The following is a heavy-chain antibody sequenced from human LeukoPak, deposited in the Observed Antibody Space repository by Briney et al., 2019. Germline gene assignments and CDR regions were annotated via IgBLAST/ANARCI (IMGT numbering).Heavy chain of an antibody. D-gene: IGHD2-2*01. CDR2: IYYSGST. CDR1: GGSISSGDYY. Sequence: SQTLSLTCTVSGGSISSGDYYWSWIRQPPGKGLEWIGYIYYSGSTYYNPSLKSRVTISVDTSKNQFSLKLSSVTAADTAVYYCARVVPAAVTPGYWGQGTLVTVSS. V-gene: IGHV4-30-4*08. J-gene: IGHJ4*02. CDR3: ARVVPAAVTPGY.